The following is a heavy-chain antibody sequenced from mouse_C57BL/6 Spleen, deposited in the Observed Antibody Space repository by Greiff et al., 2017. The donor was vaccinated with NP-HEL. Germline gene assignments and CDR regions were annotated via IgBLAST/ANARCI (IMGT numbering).Heavy chain of an antibody. Sequence: EVQLVESGGGLVKPGGSLKLSCAASGFTFSSYAMSWVRQTPEKRLVWVATISDGGSYPYYPDNVKGRFTISRDNAKNNLYLQMSHLKSEDTAMYYCAREGTGKGGDWYFDVWGTGTTVTVSS. CDR3: AREGTGKGGDWYFDV. J-gene: IGHJ1*03. V-gene: IGHV5-4*01. D-gene: IGHD4-1*01. CDR2: ISDGGSYP. CDR1: GFTFSSYA.